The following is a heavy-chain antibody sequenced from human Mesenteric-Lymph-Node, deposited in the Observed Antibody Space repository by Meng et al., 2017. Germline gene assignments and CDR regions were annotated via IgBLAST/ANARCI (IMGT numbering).Heavy chain of an antibody. D-gene: IGHD3-10*01. CDR2: FDPEDGET. CDR3: ARDRGFITMVRLTYGMDV. J-gene: IGHJ6*02. V-gene: IGHV1-24*01. CDR1: GYTLTELS. Sequence: ASVKVSCKVSGYTLTELSMHWVRQAPGKGLEWMGGFDPEDGETIYAQKFQGRVTMTEDTSTDTAYMELSRLRSDDTAVYYCARDRGFITMVRLTYGMDVWGQGTTVTVSS.